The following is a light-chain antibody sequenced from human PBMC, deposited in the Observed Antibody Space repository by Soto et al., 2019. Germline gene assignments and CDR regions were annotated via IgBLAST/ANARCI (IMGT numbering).Light chain of an antibody. Sequence: EIVMTQSPATLSVSPGERATLSCRASQSVRGNLAWYQQRPGQSHRLLIYGASSRATGIPARFSGSGSGTEFTLSISSLQSEDFAVYYCQQYNNWPFITFGQGTRLEI. CDR1: QSVRGN. CDR2: GAS. CDR3: QQYNNWPFIT. J-gene: IGKJ5*01. V-gene: IGKV3-15*01.